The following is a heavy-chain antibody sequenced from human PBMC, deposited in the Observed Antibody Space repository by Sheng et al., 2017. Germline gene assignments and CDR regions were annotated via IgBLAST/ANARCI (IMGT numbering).Heavy chain of an antibody. CDR2: IIPIFDTV. V-gene: IGHV1-69*05. D-gene: IGHD1-20*01. CDR3: ARGGQYNNNERWFDP. Sequence: QVQLVQSGAEVKKPGSSVKVSCKASGGTISNYAITWVRQAPGQGLEWMGGIIPIFDTVNYAQKFQGRVTITSGESTTTVYMELSSLTSEDTAVYYCARGGQYNNNERWFDPWGQGTLVTVSS. CDR1: GGTISNYA. J-gene: IGHJ5*02.